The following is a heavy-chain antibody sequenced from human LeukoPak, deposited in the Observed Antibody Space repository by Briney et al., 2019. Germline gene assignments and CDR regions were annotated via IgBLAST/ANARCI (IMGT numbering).Heavy chain of an antibody. CDR2: INPNSGGT. Sequence: ASVKVSCKASGYTFTGYYMHWVRQAPGQGLEWMGWINPNSGGTNYAQKFQGRVTMTRDTSISTAYMELSRLRSDDTAVYYCAREVGDSSGYYYGGYFDYWGQGTLVTVSS. V-gene: IGHV1-2*02. D-gene: IGHD3-22*01. J-gene: IGHJ4*02. CDR3: AREVGDSSGYYYGGYFDY. CDR1: GYTFTGYY.